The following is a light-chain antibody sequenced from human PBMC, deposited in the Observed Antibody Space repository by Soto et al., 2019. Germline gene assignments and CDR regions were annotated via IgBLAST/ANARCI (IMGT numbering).Light chain of an antibody. V-gene: IGKV3-20*01. CDR1: QSLGSGY. CDR2: GAS. Sequence: EILLTQSPGTLSLAPGDRATLSCRASQSLGSGYLAWYRQKPGQAPRLLIYGASSRATGIPDRFSGSGSGTDFTLTISRLEPEDFAVYYCQQYGSSPRTFGQGTKVDIK. CDR3: QQYGSSPRT. J-gene: IGKJ1*01.